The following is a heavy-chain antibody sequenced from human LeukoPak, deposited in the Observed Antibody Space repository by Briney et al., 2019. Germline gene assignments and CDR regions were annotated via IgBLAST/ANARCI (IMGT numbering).Heavy chain of an antibody. CDR2: CHNSGSP. V-gene: IGHV4-59*08. D-gene: IGHD3-9*01. CDR3: ARHGPRFFDYHDY. CDR1: VGSICSDY. J-gene: IGHJ4*02. Sequence: SESLSLTCTVSVGSICSDYWSWIRQPPGKGVEWFGYCHNSGSPTSNPSPSGRVTFSLARPKNQFSLRLTSVTAAATPVYYCARHGPRFFDYHDYWGQGTLVAVSS.